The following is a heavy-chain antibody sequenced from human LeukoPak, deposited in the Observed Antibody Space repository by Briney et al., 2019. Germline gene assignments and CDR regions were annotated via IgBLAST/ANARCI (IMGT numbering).Heavy chain of an antibody. CDR3: ATIGTGDYREDS. Sequence: GGSLRLSCAASGFTFSSYAMHWVRQAPGKGLEWVAVISYDGSNKYYADSVKGRFTISRDNSKNTVYLQMNSLRAEDTALYYCATIGTGDYREDSWGQGTLVTVSS. CDR1: GFTFSSYA. J-gene: IGHJ4*02. V-gene: IGHV3-30*14. CDR2: ISYDGSNK. D-gene: IGHD3/OR15-3a*01.